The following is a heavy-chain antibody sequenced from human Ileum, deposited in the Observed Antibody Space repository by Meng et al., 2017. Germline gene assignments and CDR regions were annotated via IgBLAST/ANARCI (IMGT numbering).Heavy chain of an antibody. CDR3: AREWSGSYRHFDY. CDR2: IHHSGST. J-gene: IGHJ4*02. CDR1: GGSISNSDW. D-gene: IGHD1-26*01. V-gene: IGHV4-4*02. Sequence: HLEYSGPGLLKPSGTLSLSSAVSGGSISNSDWWSWVRQPPGKGLEWIGEIHHSGSTNYNPSLKSRVTISVDKSKNQFSLKLNSVTAADTAVYYCAREWSGSYRHFDYWGQGTLVTVSS.